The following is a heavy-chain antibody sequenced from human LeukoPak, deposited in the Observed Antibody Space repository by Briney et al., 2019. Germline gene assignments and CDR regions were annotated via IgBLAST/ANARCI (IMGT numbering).Heavy chain of an antibody. J-gene: IGHJ6*03. CDR2: INSDGSST. Sequence: GGSLRLSCAASGFTFSNYWMHWVRQAPGKGLLWVSRINSDGSSTSYADSVKGRFSISRHNAKNTLYLQMNSLRAEDTAVYYCASYRSNYYYMDVWGKGTTVTVSS. CDR1: GFTFSNYW. CDR3: ASYRSNYYYMDV. V-gene: IGHV3-74*01. D-gene: IGHD2-2*01.